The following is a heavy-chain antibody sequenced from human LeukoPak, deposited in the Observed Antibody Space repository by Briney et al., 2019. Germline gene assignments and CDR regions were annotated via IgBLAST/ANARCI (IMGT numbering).Heavy chain of an antibody. CDR3: ARDNPRRRRGFTSGGPANSFDP. Sequence: SETLSLTCTVSGGSISSGGYYWSWIRQHPGKGLEWIGYIYYSGSPYYNPSLKSRVTISVDTSKNQFSLKLSSVTAADTAVYYCARDNPRRRRGFTSGGPANSFDPWGQGTLVTVSS. CDR2: IYYSGSP. J-gene: IGHJ5*02. CDR1: GGSISSGGYY. V-gene: IGHV4-31*03. D-gene: IGHD3-10*01.